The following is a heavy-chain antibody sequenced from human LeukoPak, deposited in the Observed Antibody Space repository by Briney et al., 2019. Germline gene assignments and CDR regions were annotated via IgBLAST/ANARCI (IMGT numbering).Heavy chain of an antibody. Sequence: SETLSLTCTVSGYSISSGYYWGWIRQPPGKGLEWIGSIYHSGSTYYNPSLKSRVTISVDTSKNQFSLKLSSVTAADTAVYYCARGSGIVVVPAAIGWFDPWGQGTLVTASS. CDR3: ARGSGIVVVPAAIGWFDP. D-gene: IGHD2-2*01. V-gene: IGHV4-38-2*02. CDR2: IYHSGST. J-gene: IGHJ5*02. CDR1: GYSISSGYY.